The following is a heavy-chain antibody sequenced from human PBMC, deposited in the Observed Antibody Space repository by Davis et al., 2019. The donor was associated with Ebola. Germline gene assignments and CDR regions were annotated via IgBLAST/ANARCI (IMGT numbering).Heavy chain of an antibody. CDR1: GYTFTTYG. CDR2: ISADNGNT. V-gene: IGHV1-18*01. CDR3: ARGGTSRGYSHGYYTPFDY. Sequence: ASVKVSCKASGYTFTTYGISWVRQAPGQGLEWMGWISADNGNTNYAQKVQGRVTMTTDTSTSTAYKELRSLRSDETAVYFCARGGTSRGYSHGYYTPFDYWGQGTLVTVSS. D-gene: IGHD5-18*01. J-gene: IGHJ4*02.